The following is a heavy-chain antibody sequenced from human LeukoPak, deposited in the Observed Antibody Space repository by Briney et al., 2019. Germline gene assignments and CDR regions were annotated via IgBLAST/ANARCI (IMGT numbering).Heavy chain of an antibody. D-gene: IGHD2-15*01. V-gene: IGHV4-39*07. J-gene: IGHJ5*02. CDR1: GGSISSSSYY. CDR2: INHSGST. Sequence: SETLSLTCTVSGGSISSSSYYWGWIRQPPGKGLEWIGEINHSGSTNYNPSLKSRVTISVDTSKNQFSLKLSSVTAADTAVYYCARVGGRRWFDPWGQGTLVTVSS. CDR3: ARVGGRRWFDP.